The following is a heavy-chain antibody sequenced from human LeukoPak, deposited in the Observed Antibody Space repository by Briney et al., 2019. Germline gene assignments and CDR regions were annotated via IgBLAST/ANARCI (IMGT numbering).Heavy chain of an antibody. D-gene: IGHD6-13*01. CDR2: INHSGST. V-gene: IGHV4-34*01. CDR3: ARTHSSSWYRWFDP. J-gene: IGHJ5*02. Sequence: SETLSLTCAVYGGSFSGYYWSWIRQPPGEGLEWIGEINHSGSTNYNPSLKSRVTISVDTSKNQFSLKLSSVTAADTAVYYCARTHSSSWYRWFDPWGQGTLVTVSS. CDR1: GGSFSGYY.